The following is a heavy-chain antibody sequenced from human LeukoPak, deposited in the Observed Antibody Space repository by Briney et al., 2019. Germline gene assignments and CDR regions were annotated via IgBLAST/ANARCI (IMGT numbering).Heavy chain of an antibody. CDR2: IYPGDSDT. CDR3: AARKWQQLGTDAFDI. Sequence: GESLKISCKGSGYSFTSYWIGWVRQMPGKGLEWMGIIYPGDSDTTYSPSFQGQVTISADKSISTAYLQWSSLKASDTAMYYCAARKWQQLGTDAFDIWGQGTMVTVSS. D-gene: IGHD6-13*01. CDR1: GYSFTSYW. J-gene: IGHJ3*02. V-gene: IGHV5-51*01.